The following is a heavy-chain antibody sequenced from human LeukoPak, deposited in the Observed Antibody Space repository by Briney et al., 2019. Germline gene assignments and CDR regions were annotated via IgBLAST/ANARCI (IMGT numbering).Heavy chain of an antibody. Sequence: GGSLRLSCAASGFTFSSYGMHWVRQAPGKGLEWVAVIWYDGSNKYYADSVKGRFTISRDNSKNTLYLQMNSLRAEDTAVYYCARDLGEWELLRYYFDYWGQGILVTVSS. CDR3: ARDLGEWELLRYYFDY. CDR2: IWYDGSNK. CDR1: GFTFSSYG. J-gene: IGHJ4*02. V-gene: IGHV3-33*01. D-gene: IGHD1-26*01.